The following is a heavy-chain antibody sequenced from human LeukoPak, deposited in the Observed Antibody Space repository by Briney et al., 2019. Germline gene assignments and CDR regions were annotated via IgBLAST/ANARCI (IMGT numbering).Heavy chain of an antibody. D-gene: IGHD3-22*01. CDR1: GGSLSSYY. CDR3: ARAGDPSDYDRRGYYFAF. Sequence: SETLSLTCTVFGGSLSSYYWSWVRQPAGKGLEWIGRIYTTGTSKYNPSLQSRVTMSVDKSKRQFSLNVTSVTAADTAVYYCARAGDPSDYDRRGYYFAFWGQGIQVTVPS. V-gene: IGHV4-4*07. CDR2: IYTTGTS. J-gene: IGHJ4*02.